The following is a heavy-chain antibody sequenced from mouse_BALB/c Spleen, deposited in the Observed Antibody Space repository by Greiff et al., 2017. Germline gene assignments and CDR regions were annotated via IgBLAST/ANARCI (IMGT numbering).Heavy chain of an antibody. V-gene: IGHV1-14*01. CDR3: ARSNWDERFAY. J-gene: IGHJ3*01. D-gene: IGHD4-1*01. CDR1: GYTFTSYV. Sequence: VQLKQSGPELVKPGASVKMSCKASGYTFTSYVMHWVKQKPGQGLEWIGYINPYNDGTKYNEKFKGKATLTSDKSSSTAYMELSSLTSEDSAVYYCARSNWDERFAYWGQGTLVTVSA. CDR2: INPYNDGT.